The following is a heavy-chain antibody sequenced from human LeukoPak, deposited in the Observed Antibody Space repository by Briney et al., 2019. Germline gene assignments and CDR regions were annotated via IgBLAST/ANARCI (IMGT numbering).Heavy chain of an antibody. CDR2: IYYSGST. V-gene: IGHV4-59*08. J-gene: IGHJ4*02. CDR3: ARRVWYDILTGYSLFDY. CDR1: GGSISSYY. D-gene: IGHD3-9*01. Sequence: PSETLSLTCTVTGGSISSYYWSWIRQPPGKGLEWIGYIYYSGSTNYNPSLKSRVTISVDTSKNQFSLKLSSVTAADTAVYYCARRVWYDILTGYSLFDYWGQGTLVTVSS.